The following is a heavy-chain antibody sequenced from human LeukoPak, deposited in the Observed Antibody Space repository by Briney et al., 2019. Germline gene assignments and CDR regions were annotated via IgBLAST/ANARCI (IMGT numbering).Heavy chain of an antibody. CDR3: AREGATTAFDY. CDR2: IFPSGGEI. J-gene: IGHJ4*02. Sequence: GGSLRLSCAASGFTFSTFAMIWVRQPPGKGLEWVSSIFPSGGEIHYADSVRGRFTISRDIFKNTVYLQMNSLRAEDTAVYYCAREGATTAFDYWGQGTLVTVSS. V-gene: IGHV3-23*01. D-gene: IGHD1-26*01. CDR1: GFTFSTFA.